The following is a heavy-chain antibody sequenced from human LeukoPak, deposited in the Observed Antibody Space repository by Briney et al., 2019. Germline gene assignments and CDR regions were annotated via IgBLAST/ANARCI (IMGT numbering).Heavy chain of an antibody. V-gene: IGHV3-21*01. J-gene: IGHJ4*02. CDR1: GFTFSSYS. CDR2: ISSSSSYI. CDR3: ASSGRYSEVVDY. Sequence: GGSLRLSCAASGFTFSSYSMNWVRQAPGKGLEWVSSISSSSSYIYYADSVKGRFTISRDNANNSLYLQMNSLRAEDTAVYYCASSGRYSEVVDYWGQGTLVTVSS. D-gene: IGHD1-26*01.